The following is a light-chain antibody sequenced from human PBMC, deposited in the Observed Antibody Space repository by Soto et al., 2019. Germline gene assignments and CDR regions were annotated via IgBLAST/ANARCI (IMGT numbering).Light chain of an antibody. J-gene: IGKJ1*01. CDR3: QQFHTIPWT. CDR1: QTVLNSSNNKTY. CDR2: WAS. V-gene: IGKV4-1*01. Sequence: DIVMTQSPDSLAVSLGERATLDCKSSQTVLNSSNNKTYLAWYRQRPGQPPTLLINWASTRQSGVPARFRGSGYGTELTLTITDLQAEDLAVYYCQQFHTIPWTFGQGTKVEIK.